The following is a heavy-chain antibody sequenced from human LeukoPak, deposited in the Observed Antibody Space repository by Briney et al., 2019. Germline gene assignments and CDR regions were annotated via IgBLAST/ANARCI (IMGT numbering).Heavy chain of an antibody. CDR2: IWYDGSNK. Sequence: PGGPLRLSCGASGFTFSRYGMHGVREAPGKGLEGVADIWYDGSNKYYAVSVKGRFTISRDNSKNTLYLQMNSLRAEDTAVYYCAKGIVYDSSGTFDYWGQGTLVTVSS. D-gene: IGHD3-22*01. J-gene: IGHJ4*02. CDR1: GFTFSRYG. CDR3: AKGIVYDSSGTFDY. V-gene: IGHV3-33*06.